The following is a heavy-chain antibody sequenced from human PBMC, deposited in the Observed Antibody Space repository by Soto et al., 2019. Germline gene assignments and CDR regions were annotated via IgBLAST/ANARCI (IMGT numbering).Heavy chain of an antibody. CDR3: ARVPVVTRYYFDY. CDR2: GYYSGST. CDR1: GGSVSSSGYY. D-gene: IGHD2-21*02. J-gene: IGHJ4*02. V-gene: IGHV4-39*07. Sequence: PSETLSLTCTVSGGSVSSSGYYWVWIRQPPGKGLEYIGNGYYSGSTYYNPSLKSRVTISVDTSKNQFSLKLSSVTAADTAVYYCARVPVVTRYYFDYWGQGTLVTVSS.